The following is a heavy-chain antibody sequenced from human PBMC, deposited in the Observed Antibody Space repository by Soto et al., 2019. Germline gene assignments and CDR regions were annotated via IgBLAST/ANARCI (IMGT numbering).Heavy chain of an antibody. CDR1: GFTFSSYA. D-gene: IGHD2-2*01. V-gene: IGHV3-30-3*01. J-gene: IGHJ5*02. CDR3: ARDGGYCISTRCYGAAVGWFDP. Sequence: ESGGGVVQPGRSLRLSCAASGFTFSSYAMHWVRQAPGKGLEWVAVISYDGSNKYYADSVKGRFTISRDNSKNTLYLQMNSLRAEDTAVYYCARDGGYCISTRCYGAAVGWFDPWGQGTLVTVSS. CDR2: ISYDGSNK.